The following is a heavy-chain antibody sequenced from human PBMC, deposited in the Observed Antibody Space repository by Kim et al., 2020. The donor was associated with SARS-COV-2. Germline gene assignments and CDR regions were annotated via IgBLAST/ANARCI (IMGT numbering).Heavy chain of an antibody. CDR2: T. CDR3: ARAGSLSWYDY. Sequence: TYYADSVKGRLTTSRDNSKTTLYLQMNSLRAEDTAIYYCARAGSLSWYDYWGQGTLVTVSS. V-gene: IGHV3-23*01. D-gene: IGHD6-13*01. J-gene: IGHJ4*02.